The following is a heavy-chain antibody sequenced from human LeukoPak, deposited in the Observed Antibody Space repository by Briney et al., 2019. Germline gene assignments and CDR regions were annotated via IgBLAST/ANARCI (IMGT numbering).Heavy chain of an antibody. CDR1: GFNFSSYS. CDR3: ARDRSIVGAKWFDY. J-gene: IGHJ4*02. D-gene: IGHD1-26*01. Sequence: GGSLRLFCAASGFNFSSYSMNWVRQAPGKGLEWVSSISSSSSYIYYADSVKGRFTISRDNAKNSLYLKMNSLRAEDTAVYYCARDRSIVGAKWFDYWGQGTLVTVSS. V-gene: IGHV3-21*04. CDR2: ISSSSSYI.